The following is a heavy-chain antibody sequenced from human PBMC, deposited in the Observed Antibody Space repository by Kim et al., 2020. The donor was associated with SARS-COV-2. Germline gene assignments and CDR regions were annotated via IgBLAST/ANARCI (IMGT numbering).Heavy chain of an antibody. D-gene: IGHD2-21*01. CDR2: IYDSRST. Sequence: SETLSLTCTVSGGSISSSSYYWVRIREPPGKGLEWIGCIYDSRSTYYNPSLKSRVTISVDTSKNQFSLTLSSVTAADTAVYYCAGVSIFHAFDIWGQGRMVTVSS. J-gene: IGHJ3*02. CDR1: GGSISSSSYY. V-gene: IGHV4-39*01. CDR3: AGVSIFHAFDI.